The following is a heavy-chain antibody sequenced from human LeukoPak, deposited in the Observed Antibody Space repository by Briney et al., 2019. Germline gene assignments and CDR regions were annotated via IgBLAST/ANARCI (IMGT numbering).Heavy chain of an antibody. D-gene: IGHD2-2*02. J-gene: IGHJ3*02. Sequence: GASVKVSCKASGGTFSSYAISWVRQAPGQGLEWMGGIIPIFGTANYAQKFQGRVTITADESTSTAYMELSSLRSEDTAVYYCASVGYCSSTSCYTGAFDIWGQGTMVTVSS. CDR1: GGTFSSYA. CDR3: ASVGYCSSTSCYTGAFDI. CDR2: IIPIFGTA. V-gene: IGHV1-69*13.